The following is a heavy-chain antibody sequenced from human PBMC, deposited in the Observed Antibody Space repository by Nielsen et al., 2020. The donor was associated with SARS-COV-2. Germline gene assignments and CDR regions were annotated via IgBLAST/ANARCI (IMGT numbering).Heavy chain of an antibody. D-gene: IGHD6-6*01. V-gene: IGHV3-21*04. CDR2: ISSSSSYI. CDR1: GFTFSSYS. J-gene: IGHJ4*02. CDR3: AKTGPTGYSSS. Sequence: GESLKISCAASGFTFSSYSMNWVRQAPGKGLEWVSSISSSSSYIYYADSVKGRFTISRDNAKNSLYLQMNSLRAEDTAVYYCAKTGPTGYSSSWGQGTLVTVSS.